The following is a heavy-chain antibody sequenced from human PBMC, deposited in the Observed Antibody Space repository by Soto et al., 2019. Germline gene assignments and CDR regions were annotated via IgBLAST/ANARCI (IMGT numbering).Heavy chain of an antibody. D-gene: IGHD5-18*01. CDR1: GGSISSGGYY. Sequence: SETLCVTCTVAGGSISSGGYYWSWIRQHPGKGPEWIGYIYYSGSTYYNPSLKSRVTISVDTSKNQFSLKLSSVTAADTAVYYCASVDTAMVTQIDYWGQGTLVTVSS. V-gene: IGHV4-31*03. J-gene: IGHJ4*02. CDR3: ASVDTAMVTQIDY. CDR2: IYYSGST.